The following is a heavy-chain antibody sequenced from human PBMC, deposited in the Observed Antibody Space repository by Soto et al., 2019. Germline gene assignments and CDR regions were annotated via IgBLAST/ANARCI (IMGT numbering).Heavy chain of an antibody. V-gene: IGHV1-46*01. CDR1: GYTFTHYY. D-gene: IGHD5-18*01. J-gene: IGHJ4*02. CDR2: INPNGGST. Sequence: QVQLVQSGAEVKTPGASVKLSCKASGYTFTHYYIHWVRQAPGQGLEWMGIINPNGGSTTYAQKFRAGVTMTRDTSTSTVYTELSNLRSDDSAVYYCATSVNSAMAFDYWGQGTLVTVSS. CDR3: ATSVNSAMAFDY.